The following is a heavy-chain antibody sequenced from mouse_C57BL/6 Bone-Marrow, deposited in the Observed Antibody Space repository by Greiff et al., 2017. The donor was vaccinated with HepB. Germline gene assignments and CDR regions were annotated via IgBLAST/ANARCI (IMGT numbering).Heavy chain of an antibody. D-gene: IGHD4-1*01. V-gene: IGHV14-3*01. J-gene: IGHJ1*03. CDR3: ARGGAGTDWYFDV. CDR2: IDPANGNT. Sequence: VQLKESVAELVRPGASVQLSCTASGLHIKNIYMHWVKQRPEQGLEWIGRIDPANGNTKYAPKFQGKATITADPSSNTAYLQLSSLTSEDTALYYCARGGAGTDWYFDVWGTGTTVTVSS. CDR1: GLHIKNIY.